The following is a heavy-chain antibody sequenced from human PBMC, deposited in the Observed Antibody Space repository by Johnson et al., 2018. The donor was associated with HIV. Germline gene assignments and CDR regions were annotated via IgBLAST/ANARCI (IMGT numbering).Heavy chain of an antibody. D-gene: IGHD1-26*01. CDR2: ISGSGGST. Sequence: MLLVESGGGLVQPGGSLRLSCAASGFTFSSYAMSWVRQAPGKGLEWVSAISGSGGSTYYADSVKGRFTISRDNSKNTLYLQMNSLRAEDTAVYYCAKDRTGAYSGSDYVIGDAFDIWGQGTMVTVSS. J-gene: IGHJ3*02. CDR3: AKDRTGAYSGSDYVIGDAFDI. CDR1: GFTFSSYA. V-gene: IGHV3-23*04.